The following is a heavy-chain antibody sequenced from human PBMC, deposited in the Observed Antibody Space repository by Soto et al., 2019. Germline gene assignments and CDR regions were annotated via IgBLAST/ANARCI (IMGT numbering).Heavy chain of an antibody. CDR2: IYSGGST. D-gene: IGHD3-9*01. J-gene: IGHJ6*02. CDR3: AREHYDILTGYSPLYGMDV. Sequence: PGGSLRLSCAASGFTVSSNYMSWVRQAPGKGLEWVSVIYSGGSTYYADSVKGRFTISRDNSKNTLYLQMNSLRAEDTAVYYCAREHYDILTGYSPLYGMDVWGQGTTVTVSS. V-gene: IGHV3-53*01. CDR1: GFTVSSNY.